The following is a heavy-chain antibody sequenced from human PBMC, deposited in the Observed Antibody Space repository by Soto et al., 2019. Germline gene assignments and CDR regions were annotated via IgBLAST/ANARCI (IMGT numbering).Heavy chain of an antibody. J-gene: IGHJ3*02. Sequence: SETLSLTCTVFGASISSSYWSWIRQSPGKGLEWIGYVYYSGSTKYNPSLKSRVTISVDTSKNQFSLKLSSVTAADTAVYYCARGYYDSNGQSNTFDIWGQGTMVTVSS. D-gene: IGHD3-22*01. V-gene: IGHV4-59*01. CDR3: ARGYYDSNGQSNTFDI. CDR2: VYYSGST. CDR1: GASISSSY.